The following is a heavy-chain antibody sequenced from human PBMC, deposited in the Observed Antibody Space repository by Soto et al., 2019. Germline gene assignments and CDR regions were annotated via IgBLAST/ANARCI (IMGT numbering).Heavy chain of an antibody. V-gene: IGHV3-15*07. CDR3: ARRNMFDY. CDR2: IKSKTDGGTT. Sequence: GGSLRLSCAASGFTFSNAWMNWVRQAPGKGLEWVGRIKSKTDGGTTDYAAPVKGRFTISRDDSKNTLYLQMNSLRADDTAGYYCARRNMFDYWGQGTLVTVSS. CDR1: GFTFSNAW. J-gene: IGHJ4*02.